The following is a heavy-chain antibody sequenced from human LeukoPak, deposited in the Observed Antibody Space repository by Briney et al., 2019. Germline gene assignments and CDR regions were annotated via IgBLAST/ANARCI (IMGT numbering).Heavy chain of an antibody. J-gene: IGHJ4*02. Sequence: SETLSLTCAVYGGSFSGYYWSWIRQPPGKGLEWIGEINHSGSTNYNPSLKGRVTISVDTSKNQFSLKLSSVTAADTAVYYCASKRLGAKLDYWGQGTLVTVSS. V-gene: IGHV4-34*01. CDR1: GGSFSGYY. D-gene: IGHD6-25*01. CDR2: INHSGST. CDR3: ASKRLGAKLDY.